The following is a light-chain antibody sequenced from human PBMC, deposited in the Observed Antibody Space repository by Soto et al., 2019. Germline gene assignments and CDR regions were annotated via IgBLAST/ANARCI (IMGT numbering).Light chain of an antibody. J-gene: IGLJ2*01. Sequence: QSVLTQPASVSGSPGQSITISCTGTGSDVGGYNYVSWYQQNPGKAPKVMIYDVSNRTSGVSNRFSGSKSGNTASLTISGLQAEDEADYYCSSYTSASTPSVCGGVTKRTVL. CDR3: SSYTSASTPSV. CDR2: DVS. V-gene: IGLV2-14*01. CDR1: GSDVGGYNY.